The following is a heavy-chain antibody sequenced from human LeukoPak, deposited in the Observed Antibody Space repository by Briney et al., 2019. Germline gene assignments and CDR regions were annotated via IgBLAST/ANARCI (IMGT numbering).Heavy chain of an antibody. J-gene: IGHJ5*02. CDR1: GGPLCSYY. D-gene: IGHD4-23*01. V-gene: IGHV4-34*01. CDR3: TSGPLHSGNSGWFDP. Sequence: SETLSFTCVVYGGPLCSYYWSWIRQPPGKGLEWIGGIKHSGTTIYNPSLKSRVTISEDTSKNHVSLKVRAVTAADTAPYYCTSGPLHSGNSGWFDPWGQGTLVTVSS. CDR2: IKHSGTT.